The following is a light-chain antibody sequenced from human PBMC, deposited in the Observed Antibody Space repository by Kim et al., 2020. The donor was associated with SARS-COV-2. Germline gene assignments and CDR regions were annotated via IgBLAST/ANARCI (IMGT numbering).Light chain of an antibody. CDR1: SSNIGAGYD. CDR3: QSYDSSLSGSV. Sequence: QGVTISRTGSSSNIGAGYDVHWYQQLPGTAPKLLIYGNSNRPSGVPDRFSGSKSGTSASLAITGLQAEDEADYYCQSYDSSLSGSVFGGGTQLTVL. J-gene: IGLJ2*01. V-gene: IGLV1-40*01. CDR2: GNS.